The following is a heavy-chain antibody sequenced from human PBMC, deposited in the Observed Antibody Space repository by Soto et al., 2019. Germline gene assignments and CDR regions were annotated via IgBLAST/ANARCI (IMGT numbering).Heavy chain of an antibody. V-gene: IGHV5-51*01. D-gene: IGHD6-13*01. CDR2: IYPGDSDT. CDR3: ASTSIAAAGKDYNWFDP. CDR1: GYSFTSYW. Sequence: PGESLKISCKCSGYSFTSYWIVWVRQMPGKGLEWMGIIYPGDSDTRYSPSFQGQVTISADKSISTAYLQWSSLKASDTAMYYCASTSIAAAGKDYNWFDPWGQGTLVTVSS. J-gene: IGHJ5*02.